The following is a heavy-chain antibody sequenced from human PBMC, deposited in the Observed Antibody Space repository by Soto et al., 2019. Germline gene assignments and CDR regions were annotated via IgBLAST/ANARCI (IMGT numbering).Heavy chain of an antibody. Sequence: GGSLRLSCAVSGFTVSSNYMSWVRQAPGKGLEWVSLIYRGGGAYYADSVKGRFTISRDNSKNTLYLQMNSLRAEDTAVYYCARGGDTSFDYWGQGTLVTVSS. CDR1: GFTVSSNY. V-gene: IGHV3-53*01. CDR2: IYRGGGA. J-gene: IGHJ4*02. CDR3: ARGGDTSFDY. D-gene: IGHD1-26*01.